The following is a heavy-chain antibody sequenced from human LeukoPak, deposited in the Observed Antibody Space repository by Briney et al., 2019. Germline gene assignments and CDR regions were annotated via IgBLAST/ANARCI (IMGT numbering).Heavy chain of an antibody. Sequence: RASVKVSCKASGYTFTTYGLSWVRQAPGQGLEWLGWISTYDDNIKYAQGLQGRLTLTIDTSTSTAYMELRSLTSDDTAVYYCARETYSNILTGTDYWGPGTLVTVSS. CDR1: GYTFTTYG. J-gene: IGHJ4*02. CDR2: ISTYDDNI. CDR3: ARETYSNILTGTDY. D-gene: IGHD3-9*01. V-gene: IGHV1-18*01.